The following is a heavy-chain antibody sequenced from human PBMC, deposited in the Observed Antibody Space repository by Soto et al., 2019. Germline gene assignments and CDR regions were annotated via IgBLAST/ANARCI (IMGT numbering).Heavy chain of an antibody. CDR2: ISWNSEVK. CDR3: VKDRRFLVAWGAFDV. CDR1: GFTFDDYA. D-gene: IGHD3-3*01. J-gene: IGHJ3*01. Sequence: EMQLVESGGGLVQPGRSLRLSCAASGFTFDDYAMHWVRQVPGKGLEWVSGISWNSEVKLYADTTKGRFAISRDNAKNSLYLQIDGLGVEDTAFDYCVKDRRFLVAWGAFDVWGQGTLVTVSS. V-gene: IGHV3-9*01.